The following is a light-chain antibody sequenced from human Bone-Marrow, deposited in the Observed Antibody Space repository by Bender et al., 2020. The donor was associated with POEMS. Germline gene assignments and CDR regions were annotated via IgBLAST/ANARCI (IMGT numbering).Light chain of an antibody. J-gene: IGLJ1*01. CDR3: CSYTTTSTFV. CDR2: DVS. CDR1: SSDIGRYTY. Sequence: QSALTQPASVSGSPGQSITISCSGTSSDIGRYTYVSWYQHRPGQVLNLIMYDVSRRPPGLSSRFSGSRSGNTASLTISGLQAEDEADYYCCSYTTTSTFVFGSGTTVTVL. V-gene: IGLV2-14*03.